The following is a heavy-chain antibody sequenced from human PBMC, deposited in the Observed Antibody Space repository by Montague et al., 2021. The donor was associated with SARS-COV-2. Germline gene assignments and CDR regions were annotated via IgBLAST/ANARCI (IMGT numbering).Heavy chain of an antibody. CDR2: IYHSGST. D-gene: IGHD3-10*01. Sequence: SETLSLTCTVSGGSISSSSYYWGWIRQTPGKGLEWIGSIYHSGSTYYNPSLESRVTTSVETSKKQFSLKLSYVTAADTAVYYCARVKRGSYSGLGVSAHFDYWGQGTLVTVSS. CDR1: GGSISSSSYY. CDR3: ARVKRGSYSGLGVSAHFDY. J-gene: IGHJ4*02. V-gene: IGHV4-39*07.